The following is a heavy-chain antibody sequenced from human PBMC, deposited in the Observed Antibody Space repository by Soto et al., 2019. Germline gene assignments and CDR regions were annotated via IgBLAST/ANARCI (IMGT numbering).Heavy chain of an antibody. V-gene: IGHV3-64D*06. Sequence: GGSLRLSCSASGFTFSSYAMHWVRQAPGKGLEYVSAISSNGGSTYYADSVKGRFTISRDNSKNTLHLQMSSLRAEDTAVYYCVKDISTKLWFGERWGQGTLVTVSS. CDR1: GFTFSSYA. J-gene: IGHJ4*02. D-gene: IGHD3-10*01. CDR2: ISSNGGST. CDR3: VKDISTKLWFGER.